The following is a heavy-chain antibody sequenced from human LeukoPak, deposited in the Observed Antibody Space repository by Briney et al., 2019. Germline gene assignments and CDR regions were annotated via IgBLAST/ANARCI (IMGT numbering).Heavy chain of an antibody. D-gene: IGHD3-3*01. CDR3: ATKRPGTYYDLWSGYFHFDY. J-gene: IGHJ4*02. V-gene: IGHV1-24*01. CDR1: GYTLTELS. Sequence: GASVKVSCKVSGYTLTELSMHWVRQAPGKGLEWMGGFDPEDGETIYAQKFQGRVTMTEDTSTDTAYMELSSLRSEDTAVYYCATKRPGTYYDLWSGYFHFDYWGQGTLVTVST. CDR2: FDPEDGET.